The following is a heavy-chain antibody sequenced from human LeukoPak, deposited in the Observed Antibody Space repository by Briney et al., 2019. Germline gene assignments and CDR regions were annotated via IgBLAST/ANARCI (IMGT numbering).Heavy chain of an antibody. D-gene: IGHD3-16*01. J-gene: IGHJ3*02. CDR2: ISSSSSYI. V-gene: IGHV3-21*01. CDR1: GFTFSSYS. CDR3: ARDVPNLGDAFDI. Sequence: GGSLRLSCAASGFTFSSYSMNWVRQAPGKGLEWVSSISSSSSYIYYADSVKGRFTISRDNAKNSLYLQMNSLRAEDTAVYYCARDVPNLGDAFDIWGQGTMVTVSS.